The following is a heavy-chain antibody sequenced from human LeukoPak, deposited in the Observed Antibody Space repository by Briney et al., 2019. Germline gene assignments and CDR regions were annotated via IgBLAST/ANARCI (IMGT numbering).Heavy chain of an antibody. CDR3: ARATENYVAEFDY. CDR2: INPNSGGT. Sequence: ASVKVSCKASGYTLTGYYMHWVRQAPGQGPEWMGWINPNSGGTNYAQKFQGRVTMTRDTSISTAYMELSRLRSDDTAVYYCARATENYVAEFDYWGQGTLVTVSS. J-gene: IGHJ4*02. CDR1: GYTLTGYY. V-gene: IGHV1-2*02. D-gene: IGHD1-7*01.